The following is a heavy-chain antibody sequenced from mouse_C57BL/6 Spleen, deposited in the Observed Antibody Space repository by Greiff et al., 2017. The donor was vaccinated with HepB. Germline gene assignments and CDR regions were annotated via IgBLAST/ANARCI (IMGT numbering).Heavy chain of an antibody. CDR1: GYTFTSYT. CDR2: INPSSGYT. Sequence: QVQLKQSGAELARPGASVKMSCKASGYTFTSYTMHWVKQRPGQGLEWIGYINPSSGYTKYNQKFKDKATLTADKSSSTAYMQLSSLTSEDSAVYYCSRWPTVVATLYYFDYWGQGTTLTVSS. J-gene: IGHJ2*01. CDR3: SRWPTVVATLYYFDY. V-gene: IGHV1-4*01. D-gene: IGHD1-1*01.